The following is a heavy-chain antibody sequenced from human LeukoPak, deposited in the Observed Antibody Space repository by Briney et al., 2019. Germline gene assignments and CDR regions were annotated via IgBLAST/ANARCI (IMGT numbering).Heavy chain of an antibody. J-gene: IGHJ4*02. D-gene: IGHD3-10*01. CDR1: GGSFSGYY. CDR2: VNHSGGT. Sequence: SETLSLTCAVYGGSFSGYYWSWIRQPPGKGLEWIGEVNHSGGTNYNPSLKSRVTISVDTSKNQFSLKLSSVTAADTAVHYCARDLYYGSGTYDYWGQGTLVTVSS. V-gene: IGHV4-34*01. CDR3: ARDLYYGSGTYDY.